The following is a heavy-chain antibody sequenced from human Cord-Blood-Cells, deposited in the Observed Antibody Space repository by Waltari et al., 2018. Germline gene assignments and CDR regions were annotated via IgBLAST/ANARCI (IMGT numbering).Heavy chain of an antibody. D-gene: IGHD3-10*01. CDR1: GFTLSSYA. CDR2: ISYDGSNK. J-gene: IGHJ4*02. Sequence: QVQLVESGGGVVQPGRSLRLSCAASGFTLSSYAMSWCRPAPGKGLEWVAVISYDGSNKYYADSVKGRFTISRDNSKNTLYLQMNSLRAEDTAVYYCARDPTMVRGVIDYWGQGTLVTVSS. CDR3: ARDPTMVRGVIDY. V-gene: IGHV3-30*04.